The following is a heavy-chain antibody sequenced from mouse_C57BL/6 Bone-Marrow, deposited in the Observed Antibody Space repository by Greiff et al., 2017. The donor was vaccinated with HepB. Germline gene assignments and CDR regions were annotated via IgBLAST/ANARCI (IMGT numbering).Heavy chain of an antibody. CDR2: INPNNGGT. Sequence: EVQLQQSGPELVKPGASVKISCKASGYTFTDYYMNWVKQSHGKSLEWIGDINPNNGGTSYNQKFKGKATLTVDKSSSTAYMGLRSLTSEDSAVYYCARGSSRAYWGQGTLVTVSA. D-gene: IGHD1-1*01. CDR1: GYTFTDYY. V-gene: IGHV1-26*01. CDR3: ARGSSRAY. J-gene: IGHJ3*01.